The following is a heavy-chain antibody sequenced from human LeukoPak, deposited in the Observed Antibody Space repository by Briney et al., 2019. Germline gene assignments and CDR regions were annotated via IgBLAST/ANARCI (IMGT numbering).Heavy chain of an antibody. D-gene: IGHD3-10*01. V-gene: IGHV3-53*01. Sequence: GGSLRLSCAASGFTVSSNYMSWVRQAPGKGLEWVSVIYSGGNTYYADSVKGRFTISRDKSKNTLYLQMNSLRAEDTAVYYCAREFFYGSGSYYEYWGQGTLVTVSS. CDR1: GFTVSSNY. J-gene: IGHJ4*02. CDR2: IYSGGNT. CDR3: AREFFYGSGSYYEY.